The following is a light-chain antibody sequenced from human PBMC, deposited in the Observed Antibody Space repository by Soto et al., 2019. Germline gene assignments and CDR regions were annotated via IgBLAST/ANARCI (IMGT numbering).Light chain of an antibody. CDR3: QQSFHTPWT. Sequence: DIQMTHSPSSLSASVGDRVTVTCRASQSINNYLSWYQQQPGKAPQLLIYAASTLQSGVPSSFSGSGSGTEFTLTISSLRPEDFATYYCQQSFHTPWTFGQGTKVDIK. V-gene: IGKV1-39*01. CDR1: QSINNY. J-gene: IGKJ1*01. CDR2: AAS.